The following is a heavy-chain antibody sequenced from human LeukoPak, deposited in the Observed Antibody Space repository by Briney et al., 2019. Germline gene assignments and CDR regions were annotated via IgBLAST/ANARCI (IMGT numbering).Heavy chain of an antibody. CDR1: GFTFSSYA. CDR3: AKDPYYYDSSGLLGFDP. CDR2: ISGSGGST. V-gene: IGHV3-23*01. D-gene: IGHD3-22*01. Sequence: PGGSLRLSCAASGFTFSSYAMHWVRQAPGKGLEWVSAISGSGGSTYYADSVKGRFTISRDNSKNTLYLQMNSLRAEDTAVYYCAKDPYYYDSSGLLGFDPWGQGTLVTVSS. J-gene: IGHJ5*02.